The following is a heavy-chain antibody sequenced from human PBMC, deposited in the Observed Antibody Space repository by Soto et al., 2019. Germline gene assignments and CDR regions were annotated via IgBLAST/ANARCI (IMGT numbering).Heavy chain of an antibody. CDR2: IYYGGST. J-gene: IGHJ3*02. V-gene: IGHV4-31*03. CDR1: GGSISSGGYY. Sequence: SETLSLTCTVSGGSISSGGYYWSWIRQHPGKGLEWIGYIYYGGSTYYNPSLKSRVTISVDTSKNQFSLKLSSVTAADTAVYYCARSPPYYYDSSGYSRPVPFDIWGQGTMVTV. D-gene: IGHD3-22*01. CDR3: ARSPPYYYDSSGYSRPVPFDI.